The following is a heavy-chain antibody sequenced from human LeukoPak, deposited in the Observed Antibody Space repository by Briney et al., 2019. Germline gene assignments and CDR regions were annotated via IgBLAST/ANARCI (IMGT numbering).Heavy chain of an antibody. CDR1: GFTFNSHV. CDR3: ARGQVCSGGSCFRLFDY. Sequence: GSSLRLSCAASGFTFNSHVIHWVRQAPGKGLEWVAHLWYDGSNEYYADSVKGRFTISRDNSKNTLYLQMNSLRAEDTAVYYCARGQVCSGGSCFRLFDYWGQGTLVTVSS. J-gene: IGHJ4*02. CDR2: LWYDGSNE. D-gene: IGHD2-15*01. V-gene: IGHV3-33*01.